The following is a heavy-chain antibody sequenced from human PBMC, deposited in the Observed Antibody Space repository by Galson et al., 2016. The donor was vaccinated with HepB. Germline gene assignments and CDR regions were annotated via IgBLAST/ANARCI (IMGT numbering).Heavy chain of an antibody. CDR1: GFTFSNYA. CDR2: IGGSGSRT. CDR3: AKRVRGWFADYLED. J-gene: IGHJ4*02. Sequence: SLRLSCAGSGFTFSNYAMHWVRQAPGKGLQWVSSIGGSGSRTFYADSVKGRFTISRDNSMNTLFLQMNSLRVDDMAIYYCAKRVRGWFADYLEDWGQGTLVTVSS. V-gene: IGHV3-23*01. D-gene: IGHD3-10*01.